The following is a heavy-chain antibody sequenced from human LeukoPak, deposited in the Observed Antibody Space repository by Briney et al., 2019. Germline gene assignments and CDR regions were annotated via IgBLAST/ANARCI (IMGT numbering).Heavy chain of an antibody. V-gene: IGHV4-39*01. CDR2: MYDSGTT. Sequence: SETLCLSCTVSGGSISNSSYYWGWIRQPPGKGLECIVSMYDSGTTYYSPSRKSRATISLNTSKNQFFPELSSVTAADTAVYYCAKHGRMHTINPSYWGQGTLVTVSS. D-gene: IGHD2-15*01. J-gene: IGHJ4*02. CDR1: GGSISNSSYY. CDR3: AKHGRMHTINPSY.